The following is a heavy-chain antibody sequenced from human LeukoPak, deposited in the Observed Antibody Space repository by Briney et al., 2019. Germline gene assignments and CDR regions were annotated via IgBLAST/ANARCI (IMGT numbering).Heavy chain of an antibody. J-gene: IGHJ4*02. D-gene: IGHD5-24*01. CDR2: INHSGST. Sequence: SETLSLTCAVYGGSFSGYYWSWIRQPPGKGLNWMGEINHSGSTNYNPSLKSRVTISVDTSKNQFSLKLSSVTAADTAVYYCARGQGRDDYKVYYFDYWGQGTLVTVSS. CDR3: ARGQGRDDYKVYYFDY. CDR1: GGSFSGYY. V-gene: IGHV4-34*01.